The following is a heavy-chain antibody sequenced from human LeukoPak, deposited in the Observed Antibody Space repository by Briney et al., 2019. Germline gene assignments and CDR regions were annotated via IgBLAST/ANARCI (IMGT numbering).Heavy chain of an antibody. V-gene: IGHV3-48*01. J-gene: IGHJ5*01. D-gene: IGHD2-15*01. CDR1: GFTFSTYS. CDR3: AKEMGFCSGGSCYRWFDS. Sequence: HLGGSLRLSCAASGFTFSTYSMSWVRQAPGKGPEWLSYISTSSITKYYADSVKGRSTISRDDAKNSLSLQMNSLRADDTAVYYCAKEMGFCSGGSCYRWFDSWGRGTLVTVSS. CDR2: ISTSSITK.